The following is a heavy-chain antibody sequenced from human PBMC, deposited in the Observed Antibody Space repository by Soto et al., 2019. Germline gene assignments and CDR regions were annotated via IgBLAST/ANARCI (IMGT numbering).Heavy chain of an antibody. CDR3: VRARQNLVVNEYFQY. D-gene: IGHD2-8*02. V-gene: IGHV3-30-3*01. J-gene: IGHJ1*01. CDR2: ISYDETTT. Sequence: QVQLVESGGGVVQPGRSLRLSCAASGFSFSAYAIHWVRQAPDKGLEWVALISYDETTTYYADSVKGRFTISRDNSKNTLYLQMNSLRSEDTADYYCVRARQNLVVNEYFQYWGQGTLVIVSS. CDR1: GFSFSAYA.